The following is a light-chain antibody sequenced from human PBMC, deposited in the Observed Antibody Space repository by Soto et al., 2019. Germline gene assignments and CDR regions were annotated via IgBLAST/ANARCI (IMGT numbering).Light chain of an antibody. J-gene: IGLJ1*01. Sequence: QSVLTQPASVSGSPGQSITISCTGTSSDVGSYNLVSWYQHHPGKAPKLMIDVVGKRPSGVSSRFSGSKSGNTASLTISGLQAEDEADYYCCSYAGSGTPYVFGTGTKVTVL. V-gene: IGLV2-23*02. CDR2: VVG. CDR1: SSDVGSYNL. CDR3: CSYAGSGTPYV.